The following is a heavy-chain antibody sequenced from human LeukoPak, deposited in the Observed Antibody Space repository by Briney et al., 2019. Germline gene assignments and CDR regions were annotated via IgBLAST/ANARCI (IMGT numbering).Heavy chain of an antibody. D-gene: IGHD3-22*01. CDR3: AREVSEGFDF. Sequence: GGSLRLSCTASGFTFSGYSMNWVRQAPGEGLEWVSSFGTRSTSVYHAGSVKGRFAISRDNAKNSLYLQMNSLRAEDTALYYCAREVSEGFDFWGQGTLVTVSS. J-gene: IGHJ4*02. CDR2: FGTRSTSV. CDR1: GFTFSGYS. V-gene: IGHV3-21*01.